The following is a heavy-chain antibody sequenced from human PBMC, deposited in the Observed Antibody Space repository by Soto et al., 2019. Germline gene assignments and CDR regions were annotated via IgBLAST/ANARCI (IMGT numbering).Heavy chain of an antibody. D-gene: IGHD2-15*01. J-gene: IGHJ4*02. CDR1: GYTFTSYY. V-gene: IGHV1-46*03. CDR3: ARVYCSGGSCYSIDY. CDR2: INPSGST. Sequence: QVQLVQSGAEVKKPGASVKVSCKASGYTFTSYYMHWVRQAPGQGLEWMGIINPSGSTSYAQKFQGRFTMTRDTSTSTCYMELSSLRSEDTAVYYCARVYCSGGSCYSIDYWGQGTLVTVSS.